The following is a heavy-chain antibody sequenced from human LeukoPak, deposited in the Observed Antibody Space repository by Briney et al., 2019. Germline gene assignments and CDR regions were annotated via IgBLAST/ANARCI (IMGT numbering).Heavy chain of an antibody. CDR3: ARGLLGYSYGPYYFDY. V-gene: IGHV1-2*02. J-gene: IGHJ4*02. CDR1: GYTLTGYY. Sequence: VSVKVSCKASGYTLTGYYMHWVRQAPGQGLEWMGWINPNSGGTNYAQKFQGRVTMTRDTSISTAYMELSRLRSDDTAVYYCARGLLGYSYGPYYFDYWGQGTLVTVSS. D-gene: IGHD5-18*01. CDR2: INPNSGGT.